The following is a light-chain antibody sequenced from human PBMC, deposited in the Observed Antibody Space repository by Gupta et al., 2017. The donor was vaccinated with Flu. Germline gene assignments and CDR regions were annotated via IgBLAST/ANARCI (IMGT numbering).Light chain of an antibody. CDR3: QQSYSTPRVT. V-gene: IGKV1-39*01. CDR2: AAS. Sequence: DVQTPQSPSFVASPVGDRVTITCRASQSISSYLNWYQQKPGKAPKLLIYAASSLQSGVPSRFSGSGSGTDFTLTISSLQPEDFATYYCQQSYSTPRVTFGRGTRVEIK. J-gene: IGKJ5*01. CDR1: QSISSY.